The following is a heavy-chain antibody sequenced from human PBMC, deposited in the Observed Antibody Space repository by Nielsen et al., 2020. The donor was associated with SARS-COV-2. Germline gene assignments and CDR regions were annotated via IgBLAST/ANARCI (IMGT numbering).Heavy chain of an antibody. CDR3: ARGKLTATVFNYYYGMDV. J-gene: IGHJ6*02. CDR2: MNPNSGNT. V-gene: IGHV1-8*01. Sequence: WVRQAPGQGLEWMGWMNPNSGNTGHAQKFQGRVTMTRNTSISTAYMELSSLRSEDTAVYYCARGKLTATVFNYYYGMDVWGQGTTVTVSS. D-gene: IGHD5-18*01.